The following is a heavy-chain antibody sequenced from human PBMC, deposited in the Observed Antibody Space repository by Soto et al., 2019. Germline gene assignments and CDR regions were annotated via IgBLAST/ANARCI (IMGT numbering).Heavy chain of an antibody. Sequence: QVQLVQSGAEVKRPGSSVKVSCKVSGGTFSNYAISWVRQAPGQGLEWMGGTIPVFDTTKYAPRFQARLTFTADESTRTAYMELSSLRSENTAVYYCARVESAYFDSSGYYWFDPWGQGTLVTVSS. J-gene: IGHJ5*02. D-gene: IGHD3-22*01. CDR2: TIPVFDTT. CDR3: ARVESAYFDSSGYYWFDP. V-gene: IGHV1-69*01. CDR1: GGTFSNYA.